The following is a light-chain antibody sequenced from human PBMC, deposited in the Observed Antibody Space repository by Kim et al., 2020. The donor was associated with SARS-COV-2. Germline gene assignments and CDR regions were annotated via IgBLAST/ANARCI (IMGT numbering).Light chain of an antibody. J-gene: IGKJ4*01. V-gene: IGKV3-11*01. CDR3: QKRSDWPLT. CDR2: GSY. Sequence: YPVDKANLSYRASQSISSYLAWYQQKPGQAHRLIIYGSYNRATGIPVRFSGSRSGTDFTLTISGLEPEDFAVYFCQKRSDWPLTFGGGTKVDSK. CDR1: QSISSY.